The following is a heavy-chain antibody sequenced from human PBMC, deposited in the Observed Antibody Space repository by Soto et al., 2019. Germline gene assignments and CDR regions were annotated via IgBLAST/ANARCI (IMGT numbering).Heavy chain of an antibody. V-gene: IGHV4-59*01. CDR3: ARDLCGYDMRWFDP. CDR2: IYYSGST. CDR1: GGSISSYI. J-gene: IGHJ5*02. D-gene: IGHD5-12*01. Sequence: TSETLSLTCAVSGGSISSYIWTWIRQPPGKGLEWIGYIYYSGSTNYNPSLKSRVTISVDTSKNQFSLKLSSVTAADTAVYYCARDLCGYDMRWFDPWGQGTLVTVSS.